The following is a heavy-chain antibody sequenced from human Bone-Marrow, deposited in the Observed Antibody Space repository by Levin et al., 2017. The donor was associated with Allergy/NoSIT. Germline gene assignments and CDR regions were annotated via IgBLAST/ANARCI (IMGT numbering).Heavy chain of an antibody. J-gene: IGHJ2*01. CDR2: IWYDGTNK. CDR1: VFTFNTYG. V-gene: IGHV3-33*01. Sequence: PGGSLRLSCAASVFTFNTYGMHWLRQAPGKRLEWVAVIWYDGTNKYYSDPVKGRFAISRDNSENTLYLQMNSLRAEDTAVYYCVRDVGGRSFDWYFDLWGRGTLVTVSS. D-gene: IGHD3-9*01. CDR3: VRDVGGRSFDWYFDL.